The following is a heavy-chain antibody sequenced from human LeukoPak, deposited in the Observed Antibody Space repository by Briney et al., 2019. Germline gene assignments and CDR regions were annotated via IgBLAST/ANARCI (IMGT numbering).Heavy chain of an antibody. Sequence: PGGTLRLSCAASGFTFSSYGMSWVRQAPGKGLEWVSAISGSGGSTYYADSVKGRFTISRDNSKNTLYLQMNSLRAEDTAVYYCAKEYSSSLYGGSLPVSLWGQGTLVTVSS. CDR2: ISGSGGST. J-gene: IGHJ4*02. CDR3: AKEYSSSLYGGSLPVSL. V-gene: IGHV3-23*01. CDR1: GFTFSSYG. D-gene: IGHD6-6*01.